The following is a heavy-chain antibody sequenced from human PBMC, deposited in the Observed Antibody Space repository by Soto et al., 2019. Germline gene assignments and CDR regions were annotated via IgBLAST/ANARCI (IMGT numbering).Heavy chain of an antibody. CDR3: ARDPNYDILTAYYGMDV. CDR1: GFTFSSYG. V-gene: IGHV3-30*03. Sequence: HPGGSLRLSCAASGFTFSSYGMHWVRQAPGKGLEWVAVISYDGSNEYYGDSVKGRFTISRDNSKNTLYLEMNSLRTEDTAVYYCARDPNYDILTAYYGMDVWGQGTTVTVSS. CDR2: ISYDGSNE. J-gene: IGHJ6*02. D-gene: IGHD3-9*01.